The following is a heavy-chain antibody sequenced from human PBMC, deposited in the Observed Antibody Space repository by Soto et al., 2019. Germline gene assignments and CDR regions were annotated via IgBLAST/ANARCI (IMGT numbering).Heavy chain of an antibody. D-gene: IGHD2-8*01. CDR3: ARGDSTDCSNVVSSFFYNHDMDV. CDR2: INPKSGGT. Sequence: SVKVSCRASGYSFTDYHIRWGRQAPGQGLEWLGRINPKSGGTSTSQKFQGWVTMTTDTAISTASMELTRLTSDDTAIYYCARGDSTDCSNVVSSFFYNHDMDVWGRGTTVTVSS. CDR1: GYSFTDYH. J-gene: IGHJ6*02. V-gene: IGHV1-2*04.